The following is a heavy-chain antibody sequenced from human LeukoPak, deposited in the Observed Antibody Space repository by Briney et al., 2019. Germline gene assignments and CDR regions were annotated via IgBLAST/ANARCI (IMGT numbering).Heavy chain of an antibody. CDR3: SKKGQNEDYGKPD. CDR1: TFSTYS. V-gene: IGHV3-30-3*02. Sequence: GTSLRLSCAFTFSTYSIHWVRQAPGTGLEWMAVVSYDGRTTFYTDSVRGRFTISRDNSKNTVYLQMNSLRAEDTAVYYCSKKGQNEDYGKPDWGQGTLVTVSS. D-gene: IGHD4-17*01. J-gene: IGHJ4*02. CDR2: VSYDGRTT.